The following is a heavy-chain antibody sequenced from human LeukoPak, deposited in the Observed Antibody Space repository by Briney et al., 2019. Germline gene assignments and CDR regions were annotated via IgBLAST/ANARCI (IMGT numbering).Heavy chain of an antibody. J-gene: IGHJ4*02. Sequence: GGSLRLSCAASGFTFSNYALSWVRQAPGKGLEWVSDISGSGGSTYYADSVKGRFTISRDNSKNTMYLQMNSLRAEDTAVYYCARDLGESAYYYDSSGYYYGYYFDYWGQGTLVTVSS. D-gene: IGHD3-22*01. CDR3: ARDLGESAYYYDSSGYYYGYYFDY. CDR1: GFTFSNYA. CDR2: ISGSGGST. V-gene: IGHV3-23*01.